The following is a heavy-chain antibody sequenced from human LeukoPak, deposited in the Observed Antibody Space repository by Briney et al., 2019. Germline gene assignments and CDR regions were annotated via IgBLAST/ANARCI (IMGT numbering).Heavy chain of an antibody. V-gene: IGHV4-34*01. Sequence: SETLSLTCAVYGGSFSGYYWSWIRQPPRKGLEWIGEINHSGSTNYNPSLKSRVTISVDTSKNQFSRNLSSVTAADTAVNYCVSYPGYWGQGTLVTVSS. CDR2: INHSGST. CDR3: VSYPGY. J-gene: IGHJ4*02. CDR1: GGSFSGYY.